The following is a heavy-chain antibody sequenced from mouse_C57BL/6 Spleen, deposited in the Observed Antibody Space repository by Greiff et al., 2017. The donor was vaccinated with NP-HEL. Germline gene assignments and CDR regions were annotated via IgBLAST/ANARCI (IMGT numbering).Heavy chain of an antibody. CDR1: GFSLTSYG. D-gene: IGHD1-1*01. J-gene: IGHJ4*01. CDR3: AKDVIYYYGSSPLTDAMDY. V-gene: IGHV2-3*01. CDR2: IWGDGST. Sequence: QVQLKESGPGLVAPSQSLFITCTVSGFSLTSYGVSWVRQPPGKGLEWLGVIWGDGSTNYHSALISRLSISKDNSKSQVFLKLNSLQTDDTATYYCAKDVIYYYGSSPLTDAMDYWGQGTSVTVSS.